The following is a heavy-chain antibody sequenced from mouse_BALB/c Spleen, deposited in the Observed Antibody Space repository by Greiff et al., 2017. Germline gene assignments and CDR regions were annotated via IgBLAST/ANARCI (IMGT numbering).Heavy chain of an antibody. Sequence: VQLQQSGAELVKPGASVKLSCKASGYTFTSYYMYWVKQRPGQGLEWIGEINPSNGGTNYNEKFKRKATLTVDKSSSTAYMQLSSLTSEDSAVYYCTIEMNLRPYFDYWGQGTTLTVSS. V-gene: IGHV1S16*01. CDR1: GYTFTSYY. J-gene: IGHJ2*01. D-gene: IGHD1-2*01. CDR2: INPSNGGT. CDR3: TIEMNLRPYFDY.